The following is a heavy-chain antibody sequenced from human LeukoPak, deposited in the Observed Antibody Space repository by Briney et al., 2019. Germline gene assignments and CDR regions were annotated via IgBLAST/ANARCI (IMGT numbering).Heavy chain of an antibody. V-gene: IGHV3-23*01. CDR2: ISTSGDST. CDR3: AKGVVGVGFDF. CDR1: GFTFSSYA. Sequence: GGSLRLSCAASGFTFSSYAMNWVRQAPGKGLEWVSAISTSGDSTYYADSVKGRFTISRDNSKNTLYLQMNSLRADDTAVYYCAKGVVGVGFDFWGQGTLVTVSS. D-gene: IGHD3-3*01. J-gene: IGHJ5*01.